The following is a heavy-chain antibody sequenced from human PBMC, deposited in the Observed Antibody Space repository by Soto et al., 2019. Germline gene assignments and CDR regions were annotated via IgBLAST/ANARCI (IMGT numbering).Heavy chain of an antibody. CDR1: GYTFTSYA. D-gene: IGHD2-15*01. V-gene: IGHV1-3*01. CDR2: INAGNGNT. J-gene: IGHJ4*02. Sequence: QVQLVQSGAEVKKPGASVKVSCKASGYTFTSYAMHWVRQAPGQRLEWMGWINAGNGNTKYSQKFQGRVTITRDTSASTGYMALSSLRSEDTAVYYCARGPGGPDGPGDYWGQGTLVTFSS. CDR3: ARGPGGPDGPGDY.